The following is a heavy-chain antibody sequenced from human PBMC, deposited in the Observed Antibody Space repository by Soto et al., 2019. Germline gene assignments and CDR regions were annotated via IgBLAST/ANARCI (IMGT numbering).Heavy chain of an antibody. CDR1: GFTFNTYA. Sequence: EVQLLESGGGVVQPGGSLRLSCAASGFTFNTYALNWVRQAPGKGLEWVSSISGTGGSTFYAGSAKGRSTISRDNSKNTLFLQKKSLRAEDTAVYYCGKGNSKWGTGDAFDIWGQGTMVTVSS. V-gene: IGHV3-23*01. D-gene: IGHD7-27*01. CDR3: GKGNSKWGTGDAFDI. CDR2: ISGTGGST. J-gene: IGHJ3*02.